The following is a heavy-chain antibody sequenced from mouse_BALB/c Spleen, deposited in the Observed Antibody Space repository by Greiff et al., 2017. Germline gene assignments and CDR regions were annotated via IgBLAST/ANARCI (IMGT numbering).Heavy chain of an antibody. V-gene: IGHV5-9-4*01. CDR1: GFTFSSYA. J-gene: IGHJ3*01. CDR2: ISSGGSYT. Sequence: EVKLVESGGGLVKPGGSLKLSCAASGFTFSSYAMSWVRQSPEKRLEWVAEISSGGSYTYYPDTVTGRFTISRDNAKNTLYLEMSSLRSEDTAMYYCARETSGRGFAYWGQGTLVTVSA. CDR3: ARETSGRGFAY.